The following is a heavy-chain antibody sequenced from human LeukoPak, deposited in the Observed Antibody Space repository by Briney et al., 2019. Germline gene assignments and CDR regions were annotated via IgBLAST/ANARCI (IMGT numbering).Heavy chain of an antibody. CDR1: GFSFDDYS. CDR2: ITWDGDDT. V-gene: IGHV3-43*01. Sequence: PGGSLRLSCAASGFSFDDYSMHWVRQAPGKALEWVSLITWDGDDTYYADSVKGRFTISRDNNKDSLSLQMNSLRTDDTAFYYCVNPRRGFLEWPLDYWGQGTLVTVSS. J-gene: IGHJ4*02. D-gene: IGHD3-3*01. CDR3: VNPRRGFLEWPLDY.